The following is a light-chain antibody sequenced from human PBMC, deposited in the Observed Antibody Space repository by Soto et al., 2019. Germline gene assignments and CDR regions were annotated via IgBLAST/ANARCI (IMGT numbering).Light chain of an antibody. CDR1: QSVSSF. J-gene: IGKJ1*01. Sequence: EIVLTQSPATLSLSPGERATLSCRASQSVSSFLAWYEQKPGQAPRLLIYDASNRATGIPARFSGSGSGTDFTLTISSLEPEDFVVYYCLQRSTWPWTFGQGTKVDI. CDR3: LQRSTWPWT. CDR2: DAS. V-gene: IGKV3-11*01.